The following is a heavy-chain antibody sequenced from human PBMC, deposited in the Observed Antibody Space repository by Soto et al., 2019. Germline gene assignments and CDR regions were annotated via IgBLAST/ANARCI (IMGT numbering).Heavy chain of an antibody. CDR1: GFTFSSYG. Sequence: QVQLVESGGGVVQPGRSLRLSCAASGFTFSSYGMHWVRQAPGKGLEWVAVIWYDGSNKYYADSVKGRFTISRDNSKTALYLQMNSLRAEDTAVYYCARDPWQFDYWGQGSMVTVSS. CDR2: IWYDGSNK. V-gene: IGHV3-33*01. J-gene: IGHJ4*02. CDR3: ARDPWQFDY. D-gene: IGHD5-12*01.